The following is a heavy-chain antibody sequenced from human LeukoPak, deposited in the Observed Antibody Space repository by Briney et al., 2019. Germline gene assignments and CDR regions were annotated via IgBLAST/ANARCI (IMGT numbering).Heavy chain of an antibody. D-gene: IGHD2-2*01. Sequence: SVKVSCKASGGTFSSYAISWVRQAPGQGLEWMGGIIPIFGTANYAQKFQGRVTITADKSTSTAYMELSSLRSEDTAVYYCAIGWRYCSSTSCYFDYYYGMDVWGKGTTVTVSS. V-gene: IGHV1-69*06. CDR1: GGTFSSYA. CDR2: IIPIFGTA. CDR3: AIGWRYCSSTSCYFDYYYGMDV. J-gene: IGHJ6*04.